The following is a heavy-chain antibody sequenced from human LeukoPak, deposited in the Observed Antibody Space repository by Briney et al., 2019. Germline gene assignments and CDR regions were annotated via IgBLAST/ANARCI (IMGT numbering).Heavy chain of an antibody. V-gene: IGHV1-2*02. CDR2: INPNSGGT. CDR3: ARDDRPNTELDY. Sequence: ASVKVSCKASGGTFSSYAISWVRQAPGQGLEWMGWINPNSGGTNYAQKFQGRVTMTRDTSISTAYMELSRLRSDDTAVYYCARDDRPNTELDYWGQGTLVTVSS. J-gene: IGHJ4*02. CDR1: GGTFSSYA.